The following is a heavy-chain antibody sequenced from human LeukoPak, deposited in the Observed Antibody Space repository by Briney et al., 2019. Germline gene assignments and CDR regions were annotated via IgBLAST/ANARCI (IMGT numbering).Heavy chain of an antibody. D-gene: IGHD3-16*01. CDR3: ARGLWANGELGSNYYYYGMDV. J-gene: IGHJ6*02. CDR2: FDPEDGET. V-gene: IGHV1-24*01. Sequence: ASVKVSCKVSGYTLTELSMHWVRQAPGKGLEWMGGFDPEDGETIYAQKFQGRVTMTEDTSTDAAYMELSSLRSEDTAVYYCARGLWANGELGSNYYYYGMDVWGQGTTVTVSS. CDR1: GYTLTELS.